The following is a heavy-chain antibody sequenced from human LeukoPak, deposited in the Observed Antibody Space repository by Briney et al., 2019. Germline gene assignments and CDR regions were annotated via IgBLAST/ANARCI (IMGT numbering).Heavy chain of an antibody. J-gene: IGHJ4*02. CDR2: IYYSGST. D-gene: IGHD3-10*01. Sequence: KTSETLSLTCTVSGGSISSYYWSWIRQPPGKGLEWIGYIYYSGSTNYNPSLKSRVTVSVDTSKNQFSLKLSSVTAADTAVYYCARALYYYGSGSYYDSWGQGTLVTVSS. CDR3: ARALYYYGSGSYYDS. CDR1: GGSISSYY. V-gene: IGHV4-59*01.